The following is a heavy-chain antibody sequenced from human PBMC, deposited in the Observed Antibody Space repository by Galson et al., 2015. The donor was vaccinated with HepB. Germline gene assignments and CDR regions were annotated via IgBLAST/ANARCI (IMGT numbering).Heavy chain of an antibody. CDR1: GFTFSSYG. V-gene: IGHV3-33*01. Sequence: SLRLSCAASGFTFSSYGMHWVRQAPGKGLEWVAVIWYDGSNKYYADSVKGRFTISRDNSKNTLYLQMNSLRAEDTAVYYCARDLGLGYCSSTSCTGDYFDYWGQGTLVTVSS. J-gene: IGHJ4*02. CDR2: IWYDGSNK. CDR3: ARDLGLGYCSSTSCTGDYFDY. D-gene: IGHD2-2*01.